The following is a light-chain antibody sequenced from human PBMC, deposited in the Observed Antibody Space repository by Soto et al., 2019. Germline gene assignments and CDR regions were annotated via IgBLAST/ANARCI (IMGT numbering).Light chain of an antibody. CDR2: AAS. CDR1: QSVTKNY. Sequence: EIVLTQSPGTLSLSPGEGASLSCRASQSVTKNYLAWYQHKPGQSPRLLIYAASIRAPGIPERFSGSGSGTDFTLTIRRLEAEDFAVYYCQQYGSTLYTFGQGTKLEMK. V-gene: IGKV3-20*01. J-gene: IGKJ2*01. CDR3: QQYGSTLYT.